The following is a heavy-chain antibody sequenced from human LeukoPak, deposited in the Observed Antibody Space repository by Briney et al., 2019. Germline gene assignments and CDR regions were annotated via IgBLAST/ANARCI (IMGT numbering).Heavy chain of an antibody. CDR3: ARDHGALYDILIAGDY. V-gene: IGHV3-48*04. D-gene: IGHD3-9*01. J-gene: IGHJ4*02. CDR1: GFTFSSYS. Sequence: GGSLRLSCAASGFTFSSYSMNWVRQAPGKGLEWVSYISSSSSTIYYADSVKGRFTISRDNAKNSLYLQMNSLRAEDTAVYYCARDHGALYDILIAGDYWGQGTLVTVSS. CDR2: ISSSSSTI.